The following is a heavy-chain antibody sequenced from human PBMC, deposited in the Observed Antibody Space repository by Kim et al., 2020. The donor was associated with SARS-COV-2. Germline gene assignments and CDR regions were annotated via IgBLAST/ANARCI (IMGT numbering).Heavy chain of an antibody. D-gene: IGHD5-18*01. CDR3: TSRLGDTAMVMPYYYYGMDV. J-gene: IGHJ6*02. V-gene: IGHV3-73*01. Sequence: GGSLRLSCAASGFTFSGSAMHWVRQASGKGLEWVGRIRSKANSYATAYAASVKGRFTISRDDSKNTAYLQMNSLKTEDTAVYYCTSRLGDTAMVMPYYYYGMDVWGQGTTVTVSS. CDR2: IRSKANSYAT. CDR1: GFTFSGSA.